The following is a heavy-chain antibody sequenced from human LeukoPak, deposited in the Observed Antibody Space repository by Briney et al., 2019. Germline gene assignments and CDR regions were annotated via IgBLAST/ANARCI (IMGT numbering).Heavy chain of an antibody. CDR3: AAYYYDSSGYRGVFDY. CDR1: GYTFTSYY. J-gene: IGHJ4*02. CDR2: INPSGGST. V-gene: IGHV1-46*03. D-gene: IGHD3-22*01. Sequence: GASVKVSCKASGYTFTSYYMHWVRQAPGQGLEWMGIINPSGGSTSYAQKFQGRVTMTRDTSTSTVYMELSSLRSEDTAVYYCAAYYYDSSGYRGVFDYWGQGTLVTVSS.